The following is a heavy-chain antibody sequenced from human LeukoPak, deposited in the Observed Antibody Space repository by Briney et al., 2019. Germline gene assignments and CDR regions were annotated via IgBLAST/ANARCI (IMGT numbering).Heavy chain of an antibody. CDR1: GDSVSSNNGA. CDR2: TYYRSKWYD. V-gene: IGHV6-1*01. D-gene: IGHD6-19*01. J-gene: IGHJ4*02. CDR3: ARGVGTSGWYTFDY. Sequence: SQTLSLTCSISGDSVSSNNGAWNWIRQSPSRGLEWLGRTYYRSKWYDDYAGSVQGRITISPDTSKNQFSLHLYSVTPEDTAVYCCARGVGTSGWYTFDYWGQGTLVTVSS.